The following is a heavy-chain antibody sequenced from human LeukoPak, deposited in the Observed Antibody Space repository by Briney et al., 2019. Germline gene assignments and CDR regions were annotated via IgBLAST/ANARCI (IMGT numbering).Heavy chain of an antibody. CDR2: IYYSGCT. D-gene: IGHD2-2*01. V-gene: IGHV4-39*01. J-gene: IGHJ4*02. Sequence: SETLSLTCTVSGGSISSSSYYWGWIRQPPGKGLEWIGSIYYSGCTYYNPSLKSRVTISVDTSKNQFSLKLSSVTAADTAVYYCARQLGYCSSTSCYADKVDYWGQGTLVTVSS. CDR3: ARQLGYCSSTSCYADKVDY. CDR1: GGSISSSSYY.